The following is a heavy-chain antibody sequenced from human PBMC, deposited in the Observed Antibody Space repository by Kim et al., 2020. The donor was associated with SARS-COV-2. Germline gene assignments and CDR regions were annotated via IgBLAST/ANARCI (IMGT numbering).Heavy chain of an antibody. Sequence: SETLSLTCTVSGGSISSYYWSWIRQPPGKGLEWIGYIYYSGSTNYNPSLKSRVTISVDTSKNQFSLKLSSVTAADTAVYYCARHLLGGSGLFDYWGQGTLVTVSS. V-gene: IGHV4-59*08. CDR3: ARHLLGGSGLFDY. D-gene: IGHD6-19*01. CDR2: IYYSGST. J-gene: IGHJ4*02. CDR1: GGSISSYY.